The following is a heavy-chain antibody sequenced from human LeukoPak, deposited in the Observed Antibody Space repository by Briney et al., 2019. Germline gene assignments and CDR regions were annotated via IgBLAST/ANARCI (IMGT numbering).Heavy chain of an antibody. CDR1: AFTFSNYV. V-gene: IGHV3-23*01. Sequence: GGSLRLSCPASAFTFSNYVMSRVRQAPGKGLEWVSTISASGERTYHADSVRGRFTISRDNSKNTLHLQMNSLRADDTAVYYCAKAGPGTMTFDAFDIWGQGTVVTVSS. CDR2: ISASGERT. J-gene: IGHJ3*02. D-gene: IGHD3-22*01. CDR3: AKAGPGTMTFDAFDI.